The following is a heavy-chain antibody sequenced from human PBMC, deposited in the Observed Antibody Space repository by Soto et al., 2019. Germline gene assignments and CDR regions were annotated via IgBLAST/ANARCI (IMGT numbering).Heavy chain of an antibody. CDR1: GFTFSSYA. CDR2: ISYDGSSK. J-gene: IGHJ3*02. V-gene: IGHV3-30-3*01. CDR3: ARSIVVVLKSAFDI. Sequence: QVQLVESGGGGVQPGRSLRLFCAASGFTFSSYAMNWVRQAPGKGMEWVAVISYDGSSKYFADSVKGRFTISRDNSKNTVYLLMNSLRAGDTAVYYCARSIVVVLKSAFDIWGQGTMVTVSS. D-gene: IGHD2-15*01.